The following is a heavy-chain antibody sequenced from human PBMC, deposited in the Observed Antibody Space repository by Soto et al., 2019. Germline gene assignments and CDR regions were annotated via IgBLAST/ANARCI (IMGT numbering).Heavy chain of an antibody. Sequence: QVQLVESGGGVVQPGRSLRLSCAASGFTFSSYGMHWVRQAPGKGLEWVAVIWYDGSNKYYADSVKGRFTISRDNSKNTLYLQMNSLRAEDTAVYYCARRQYYDSSGETDACDLWGQGTMVTVSS. CDR1: GFTFSSYG. D-gene: IGHD3-22*01. V-gene: IGHV3-33*01. CDR3: ARRQYYDSSGETDACDL. J-gene: IGHJ3*01. CDR2: IWYDGSNK.